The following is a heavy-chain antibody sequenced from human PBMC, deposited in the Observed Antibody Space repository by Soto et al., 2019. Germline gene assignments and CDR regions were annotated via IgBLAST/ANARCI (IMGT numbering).Heavy chain of an antibody. J-gene: IGHJ5*02. CDR1: GGSFSGYY. V-gene: IGHV4-34*01. D-gene: IGHD2-2*02. CDR3: ESGSPGYCSSTSCYIVAYQPHSPHERQLATCSAP. CDR2: INHSGSA. Sequence: PSETLSLTCAVYGGSFSGYYWSWIRQPPGKGLEWIGEINHSGSANYNPSLKSRVTISVDTSMNKFSLKLSSVTAADTAVYYCESGSPGYCSSTSCYIVAYQPHSPHERQLATCSAPRGQGTL.